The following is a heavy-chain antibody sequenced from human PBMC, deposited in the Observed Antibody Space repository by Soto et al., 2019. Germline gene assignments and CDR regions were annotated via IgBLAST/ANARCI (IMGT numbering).Heavy chain of an antibody. Sequence: SVKVSCKASGGTFSSYTISWVRQAPGQGLEWMGRIIPILGIANYAQKFQGRVTITADKSTSTAYMELSSLRSEDTAVYYCARDGGSSWYLPFDYWGQGTLVTVSS. CDR1: GGTFSSYT. D-gene: IGHD6-13*01. CDR3: ARDGGSSWYLPFDY. V-gene: IGHV1-69*04. J-gene: IGHJ4*02. CDR2: IIPILGIA.